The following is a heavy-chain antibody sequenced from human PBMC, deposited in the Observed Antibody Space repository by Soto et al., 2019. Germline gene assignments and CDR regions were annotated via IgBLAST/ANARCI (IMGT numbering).Heavy chain of an antibody. J-gene: IGHJ4*02. V-gene: IGHV3-15*07. D-gene: IGHD2-8*01. CDR1: GITFIYAW. CDR2: IKSQAGGGTI. CDR3: XXXFSVAHPYSYF. Sequence: EVQLVESGGGLVKPGGSLRLSCAASGITFIYAWMDWVRQAPGKRLGWVGRIKSQAGGGTIDYAAPVKGRFTISRXXXXXXXXXXXXXXXXXXXAVYXCXXXFSVAHPYSYFWGQGTLVTVSS.